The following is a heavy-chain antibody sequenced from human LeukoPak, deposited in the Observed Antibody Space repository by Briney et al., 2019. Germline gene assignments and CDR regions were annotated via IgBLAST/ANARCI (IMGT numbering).Heavy chain of an antibody. CDR1: GYTFTGYY. D-gene: IGHD3-22*01. J-gene: IGHJ4*02. V-gene: IGHV1-2*06. CDR3: ARGITMIVVVDFDY. Sequence: ASVKVSCKASGYTFTGYYMHWVRRAPGQGLEWMGRINPNSGGTNYAQKFQGRVTMTRDTSISTAYMELSRLRSDDTAVYYCARGITMIVVVDFDYWGQGTLVTVSP. CDR2: INPNSGGT.